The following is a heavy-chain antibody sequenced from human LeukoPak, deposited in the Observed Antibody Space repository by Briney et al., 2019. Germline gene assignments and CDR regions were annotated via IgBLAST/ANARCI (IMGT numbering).Heavy chain of an antibody. CDR1: GYTFTSYG. CDR2: ISAYNGNT. J-gene: IGHJ4*02. D-gene: IGHD2-15*01. CDR3: ARDLVPTGGRPGSSDY. V-gene: IGHV1-18*01. Sequence: ASVKVSCKASGYTFTSYGISWVRQAPGQGLEWMGWISAYNGNTNYAENLQGTVTMTTDKSTSTAYMELRSLRSDDTAVYYCARDLVPTGGRPGSSDYWGQGTLVTVSS.